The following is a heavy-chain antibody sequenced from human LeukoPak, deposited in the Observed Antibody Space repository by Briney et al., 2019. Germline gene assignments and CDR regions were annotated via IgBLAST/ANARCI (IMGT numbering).Heavy chain of an antibody. CDR3: ASTPLGYYGSGSYLGYFDY. Sequence: ASVKVSCKASGYTFTGYYMHWVRQAPGQGLEWMGRINPNSGGTNYAQKFQGRVTMTRDTSISTAYTELSRLRSDDTAVYYCASTPLGYYGSGSYLGYFDYWGQGTLVTVSS. J-gene: IGHJ4*02. CDR2: INPNSGGT. D-gene: IGHD3-10*01. V-gene: IGHV1-2*06. CDR1: GYTFTGYY.